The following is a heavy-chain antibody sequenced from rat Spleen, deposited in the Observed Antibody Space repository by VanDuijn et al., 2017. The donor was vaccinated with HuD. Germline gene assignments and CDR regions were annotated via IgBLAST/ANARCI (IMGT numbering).Heavy chain of an antibody. CDR3: ARRMALYFDY. J-gene: IGHJ2*01. CDR1: GFTFNNYW. Sequence: EVQLVESGGGLVQPGRSLKLSCVASGFTFNNYWMTWIRQAPGKGLEWVASITDTGGSTFYPDSMKGRFTISRDNARTTLYLQMNSLRSEDTATYYCARRMALYFDYWGQGVMVTVSS. V-gene: IGHV5-31*01. CDR2: ITDTGGST.